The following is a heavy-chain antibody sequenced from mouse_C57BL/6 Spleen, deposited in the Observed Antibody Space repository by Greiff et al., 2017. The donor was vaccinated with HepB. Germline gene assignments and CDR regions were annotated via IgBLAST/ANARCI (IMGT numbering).Heavy chain of an antibody. J-gene: IGHJ3*01. CDR1: GYSITSGYY. V-gene: IGHV3-6*01. Sequence: EVKLQESGPGLVKPSQSLSLTCSVTGYSITSGYYWNWIRQFPGNKLEWMGYISYDGSNNYNPSLKNRISITRDTSKNQFFLKLNSVTTEDTATYYCAREGLYSNYPAWFAYWGQGTLVTVSA. D-gene: IGHD2-5*01. CDR2: ISYDGSN. CDR3: AREGLYSNYPAWFAY.